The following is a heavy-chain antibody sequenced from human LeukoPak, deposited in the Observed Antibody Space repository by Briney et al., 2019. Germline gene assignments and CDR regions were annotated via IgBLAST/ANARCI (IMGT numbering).Heavy chain of an antibody. J-gene: IGHJ4*02. CDR1: GFTFSSYA. V-gene: IGHV3-23*01. D-gene: IGHD3-22*01. CDR3: AKAHYYDSSGYSYYFDY. Sequence: GGSLRLSCAASGFTFSSYAMSWVRQAPGKGLEWVSAISGSGGSTYYADSVKGRFTISRDNSKNTLYLRMNSLRAEDTAVYYCAKAHYYDSSGYSYYFDYWGQGTLVTVSS. CDR2: ISGSGGST.